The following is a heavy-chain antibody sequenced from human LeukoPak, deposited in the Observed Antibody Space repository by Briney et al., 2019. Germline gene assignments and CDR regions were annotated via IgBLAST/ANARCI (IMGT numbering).Heavy chain of an antibody. Sequence: SETLSLTCTVSGGSISSYYWSWIRQPPGKGLEWIGYIYYSGSTNYNPSLKSRVTISVDTSKNQFSLKLSSVTAADTAVYYCARDRHAYYYGSGSYVMDVWGKGTTVTVSS. V-gene: IGHV4-59*01. CDR3: ARDRHAYYYGSGSYVMDV. J-gene: IGHJ6*04. D-gene: IGHD3-10*01. CDR1: GGSISSYY. CDR2: IYYSGST.